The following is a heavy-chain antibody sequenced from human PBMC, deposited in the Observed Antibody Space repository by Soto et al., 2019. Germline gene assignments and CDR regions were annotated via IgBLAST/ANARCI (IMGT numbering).Heavy chain of an antibody. CDR2: IIGTDGST. J-gene: IGHJ4*02. Sequence: EVQLLESGGGLVQPGGSLRLSCAASGFTFSTFDMSWVRQAPGKGLEWVSVIIGTDGSTYYADSVRGRFTISRDNSKNTLFLLMTSLRAEDTAVYFCAKGAWLDYWGQGTPVTVSS. V-gene: IGHV3-23*01. CDR1: GFTFSTFD. CDR3: AKGAWLDY.